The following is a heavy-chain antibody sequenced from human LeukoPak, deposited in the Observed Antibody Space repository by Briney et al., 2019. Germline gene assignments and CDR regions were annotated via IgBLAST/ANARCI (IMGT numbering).Heavy chain of an antibody. J-gene: IGHJ6*03. Sequence: GGSLRLSCAASGFTFSSYEMNWVRQAPGRGLEWVSYITSSGSTIYYADSVKGRFTISRDNAKNSLYLQMNSLRAEDTAVYYCARDGDHSSGWYRIGWNQADYYMDVWGKGTTVTVSS. D-gene: IGHD6-19*01. CDR3: ARDGDHSSGWYRIGWNQADYYMDV. V-gene: IGHV3-48*03. CDR1: GFTFSSYE. CDR2: ITSSGSTI.